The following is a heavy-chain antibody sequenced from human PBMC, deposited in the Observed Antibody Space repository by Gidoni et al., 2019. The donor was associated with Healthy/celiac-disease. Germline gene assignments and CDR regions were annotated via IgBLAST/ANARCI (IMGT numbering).Heavy chain of an antibody. V-gene: IGHV3-23*01. CDR3: AKGATTVVTPDY. CDR1: GFPFSSYA. J-gene: IGHJ4*02. D-gene: IGHD4-17*01. Sequence: EVQLLVSGGGLVQPGGSLSLPCPASGFPFSSYAMSWVRQAPGKGLEWVSAISGSGGSTYYADSVKGRFTISRGNSKNTLYLQMNSLRAEDTAVYYCAKGATTVVTPDYWGQGTLVTVSS. CDR2: ISGSGGST.